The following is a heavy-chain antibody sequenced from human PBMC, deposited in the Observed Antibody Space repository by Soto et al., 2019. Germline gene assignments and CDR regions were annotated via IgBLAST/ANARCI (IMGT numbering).Heavy chain of an antibody. D-gene: IGHD2-2*01. Sequence: EVQLLESGGGLVQPGGSLRLSCTASGFTFSNYAMSWVRQAPGKGLEWVSTISGAGGATFYAASVKGRFTISRDNSKSELLLQLNSLGAEHTAIYYCAKDHGTYASVGGDYWGQGTLFTVSS. CDR1: GFTFSNYA. J-gene: IGHJ4*02. CDR3: AKDHGTYASVGGDY. CDR2: ISGAGGAT. V-gene: IGHV3-23*01.